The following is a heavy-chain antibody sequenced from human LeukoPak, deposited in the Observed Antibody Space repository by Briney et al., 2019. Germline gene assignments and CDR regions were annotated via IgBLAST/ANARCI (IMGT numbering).Heavy chain of an antibody. Sequence: PSETLSLTCTVSGGSISSSAYYWGWIRQPPGKGLGWFGSISYSGSTYHNPSLKSRVTIDVDTSKNQISLSLTSVTAADPAVYYCASQPSVRGPSLFQNWGQGTLLTLSS. CDR3: ASQPSVRGPSLFQN. CDR1: GGSISSSAYY. CDR2: ISYSGST. V-gene: IGHV4-39*01. J-gene: IGHJ1*01. D-gene: IGHD3-10*01.